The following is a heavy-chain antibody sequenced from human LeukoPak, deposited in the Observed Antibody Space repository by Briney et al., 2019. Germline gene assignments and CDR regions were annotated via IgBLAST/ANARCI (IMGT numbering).Heavy chain of an antibody. D-gene: IGHD1-26*01. CDR1: GDSISSFY. J-gene: IGHJ4*02. Sequence: SETLSLTCTVSGDSISSFYWSWIRQPAGKGLEWIERIHTSGSTNHNPPLKSRVTMSVDTSKTQFSLKLSSVTAAHTAVYYCARDMSGSHHDYWGQGTLVTVSS. CDR2: IHTSGST. V-gene: IGHV4-4*07. CDR3: ARDMSGSHHDY.